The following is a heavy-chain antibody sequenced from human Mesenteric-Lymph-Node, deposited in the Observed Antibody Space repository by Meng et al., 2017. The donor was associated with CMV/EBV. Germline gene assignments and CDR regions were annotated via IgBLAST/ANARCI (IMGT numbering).Heavy chain of an antibody. V-gene: IGHV3-53*05. CDR3: ARDRSRDGYNSYYFDY. CDR1: GFTVRTNY. CDR2: IYSVGST. D-gene: IGHD5-24*01. Sequence: GESLKISCAVSGFTVRTNYMSWVRQAPGKGLDWVSVIYSVGSTYYADSVKGRFTISRDNSKNTLYLLITSLRSEDTAVYYCARDRSRDGYNSYYFDYWGQGTLVTVSS. J-gene: IGHJ4*02.